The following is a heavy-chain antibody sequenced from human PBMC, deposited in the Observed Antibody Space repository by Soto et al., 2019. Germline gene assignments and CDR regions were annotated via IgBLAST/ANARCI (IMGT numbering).Heavy chain of an antibody. D-gene: IGHD1-26*01. CDR3: APDRWDLLFGY. CDR1: GGSISSYY. Sequence: SETLSLTCTVSGGSISSYYWSWIRQPPGKGLEWIGYIYYSGSTNYNPSLKSRVTISVDTSKNQFSLNLSSVTAADTAAYYCAPDRWDLLFGYLGQGTLVTFSS. J-gene: IGHJ4*02. V-gene: IGHV4-59*01. CDR2: IYYSGST.